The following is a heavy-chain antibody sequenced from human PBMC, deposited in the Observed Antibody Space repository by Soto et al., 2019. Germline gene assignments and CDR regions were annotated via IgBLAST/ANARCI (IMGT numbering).Heavy chain of an antibody. CDR2: IYTSESP. CDR3: VLWATAGYFDL. J-gene: IGHJ2*01. D-gene: IGHD7-27*01. CDR1: GGSISHYY. Sequence: PSETLSLTCTVSGGSISHYYWSWIRQPAGKGLEWIGRIYTSESPDYNPSLKSRVTMSVDTSKNQVSLKLSSLTAADTAVYYCVLWATAGYFDLWGRGSLVTVSA. V-gene: IGHV4-4*07.